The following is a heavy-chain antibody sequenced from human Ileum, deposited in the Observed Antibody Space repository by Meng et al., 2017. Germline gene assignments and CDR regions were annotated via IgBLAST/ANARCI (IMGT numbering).Heavy chain of an antibody. CDR2: IYAGGTK. D-gene: IGHD6-19*01. Sequence: LVTRRGLDHPGVSLNLFCAAFGFTVSCNYISWVRQAPGKELEWVSVIYAGGTKYYADSVKGRFTISRDDSKNTVFLQMNSLRGEDTAVYYCAGRYSSGWYVHWGQGTLVTVSS. CDR3: AGRYSSGWYVH. V-gene: IGHV3-53*02. CDR1: GFTVSCNY. J-gene: IGHJ5*02.